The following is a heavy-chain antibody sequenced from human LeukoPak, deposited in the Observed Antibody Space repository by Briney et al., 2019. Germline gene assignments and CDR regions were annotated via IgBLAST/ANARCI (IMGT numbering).Heavy chain of an antibody. CDR2: IYYSGST. V-gene: IGHV4-59*12. J-gene: IGHJ4*02. Sequence: SETLSLTCTVSGGSISSYYWSWIRQPPGKGLEWIGYIYYSGSTNYNPSLKSRVTISVDTSKNQFSLKLSSVTAADTAVYYCARGPSTYYDFWSGHQYWGQGTLVTVSS. CDR3: ARGPSTYYDFWSGHQY. CDR1: GGSISSYY. D-gene: IGHD3-3*01.